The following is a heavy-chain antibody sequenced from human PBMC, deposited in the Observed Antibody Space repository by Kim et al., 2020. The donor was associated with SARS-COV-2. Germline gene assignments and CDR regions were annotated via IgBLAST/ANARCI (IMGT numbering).Heavy chain of an antibody. V-gene: IGHV3-30*01. D-gene: IGHD6-13*01. CDR3: ARAGSWTLKEAIDY. Sequence: DSVKGRFTISRDNSKNTVYLQMNSLRAEDTAVYYCARAGSWTLKEAIDYWGQGTLVTVSS. J-gene: IGHJ4*02.